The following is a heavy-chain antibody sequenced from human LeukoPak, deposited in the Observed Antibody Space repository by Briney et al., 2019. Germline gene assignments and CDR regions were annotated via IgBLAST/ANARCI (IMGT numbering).Heavy chain of an antibody. V-gene: IGHV4-34*01. CDR3: ARGLGVRGVTPSDWFDP. Sequence: SETLSLTCAVYGGSFSGYYWSWIRQPPGKGLEWIGEINHSGSTNYNPSLKSRVTISVNTSKNQFSLKLSSVTAADTAVYYCARGLGVRGVTPSDWFDPWGQGTLVTVSS. CDR1: GGSFSGYY. D-gene: IGHD3-10*01. CDR2: INHSGST. J-gene: IGHJ5*02.